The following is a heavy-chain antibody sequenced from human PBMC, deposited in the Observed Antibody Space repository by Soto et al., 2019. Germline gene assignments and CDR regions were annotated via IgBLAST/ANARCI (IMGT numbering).Heavy chain of an antibody. V-gene: IGHV3-30*18. CDR3: AKDRWVDAFDI. J-gene: IGHJ3*02. Sequence: LRLSCAASGFTFSSYGMHWVRQAPGKGLEWVAVISYDGSNKYYADSVKGRFTISRDNSKNTLYLQMNSLRAEDTAVYYCAKDRWVDAFDIWGQGTMVT. D-gene: IGHD1-26*01. CDR2: ISYDGSNK. CDR1: GFTFSSYG.